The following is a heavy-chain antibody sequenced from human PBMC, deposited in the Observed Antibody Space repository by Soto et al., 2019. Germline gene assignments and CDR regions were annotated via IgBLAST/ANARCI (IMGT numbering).Heavy chain of an antibody. CDR2: ISGSGGST. V-gene: IGHV3-23*01. CDR1: GFTFSSYA. D-gene: IGHD2-15*01. CDR3: ANEGYCSGGSCYRYYYGMDV. Sequence: EVQLLESGGGLVQPGGSLRLSCAASGFTFSSYAMSWVRQAPGKGLEWVSAISGSGGSTYYADSVKGRFTISRDNSKNTLYLQMNSLRAEDTAVYYCANEGYCSGGSCYRYYYGMDVWGQGTTVTVSS. J-gene: IGHJ6*02.